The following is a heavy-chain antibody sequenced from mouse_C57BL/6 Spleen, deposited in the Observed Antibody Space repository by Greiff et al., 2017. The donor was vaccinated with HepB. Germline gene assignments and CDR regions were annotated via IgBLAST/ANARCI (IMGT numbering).Heavy chain of an antibody. CDR3: ARNLYYAMDY. CDR2: IYPGDGDT. V-gene: IGHV1-80*01. J-gene: IGHJ4*01. Sequence: QVQLKESGAELVKPGASVKISCKASGYAFSSYWMNWVKQRPGKGLEWIGQIYPGDGDTNYNGKFKGKATLTADKSSSTAYMQLSSLTSEDSAVYFCARNLYYAMDYWGQGTSVTVSS. CDR1: GYAFSSYW.